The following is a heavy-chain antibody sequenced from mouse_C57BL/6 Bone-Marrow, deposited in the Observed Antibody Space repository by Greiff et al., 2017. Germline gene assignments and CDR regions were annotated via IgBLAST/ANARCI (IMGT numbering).Heavy chain of an antibody. Sequence: VKLQESGAELVRPGASVKLSCTASGFNIKDDYMHWVKQRPEQGLEWIGWIDPENGDTEYASKFQGKATITADTSSNTAYLQLSSLTSEDTAVYYCTTESLITTDYWGQGTTLTVSS. J-gene: IGHJ2*01. CDR2: IDPENGDT. V-gene: IGHV14-4*01. CDR1: GFNIKDDY. CDR3: TTESLITTDY. D-gene: IGHD1-1*01.